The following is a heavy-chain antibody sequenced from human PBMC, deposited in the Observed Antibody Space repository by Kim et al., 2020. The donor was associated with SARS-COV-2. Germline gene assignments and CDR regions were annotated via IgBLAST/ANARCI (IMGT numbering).Heavy chain of an antibody. J-gene: IGHJ5*02. D-gene: IGHD2-15*01. CDR1: GGTFTSYA. V-gene: IGHV1-69*13. Sequence: SVKVSCKASGGTFTSYAISWVRQAPGQGLEWMGGITSSFGTAKYAQKFQGRVTITADESTNTHYMELSSLRSDDTAVYYCARQIRDIFHWFDPWGHGTL. CDR3: ARQIRDIFHWFDP. CDR2: ITSSFGTA.